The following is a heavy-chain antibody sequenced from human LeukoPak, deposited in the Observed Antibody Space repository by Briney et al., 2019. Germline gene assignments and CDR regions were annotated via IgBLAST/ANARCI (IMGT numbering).Heavy chain of an antibody. CDR1: GGSFSGYY. D-gene: IGHD5-18*01. Sequence: PSETLSLTCAVYGGSFSGYYWSWIRQPPGKGLEWIGEINHSGSTNYNPPLKSRVTISADTSKNQFSLKLSSVTAADTAVYYCARGRYSYGYFGYWGQGTLVTVSS. J-gene: IGHJ4*02. CDR3: ARGRYSYGYFGY. V-gene: IGHV4-34*01. CDR2: INHSGST.